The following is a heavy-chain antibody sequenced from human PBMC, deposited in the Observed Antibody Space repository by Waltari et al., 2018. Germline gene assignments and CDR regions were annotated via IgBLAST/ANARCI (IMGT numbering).Heavy chain of an antibody. CDR1: GYTFTGYY. CDR2: INPNSGGT. V-gene: IGHV1-2*06. CDR3: ARGQFYSSGWYGDY. J-gene: IGHJ4*02. Sequence: QVQLVQSGAEVKKPGASVKVSCRAAGYTFTGYYMHWVRMAPGQGLEWMGRINPNSGGTNYAQKFQSRVTMTRDTSISTAYMELSRLRSDDTAVYYCARGQFYSSGWYGDYWGQGTLVTVSS. D-gene: IGHD6-19*01.